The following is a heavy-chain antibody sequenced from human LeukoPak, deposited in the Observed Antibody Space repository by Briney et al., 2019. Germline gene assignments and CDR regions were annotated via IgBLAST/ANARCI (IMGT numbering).Heavy chain of an antibody. J-gene: IGHJ6*03. Sequence: ASVKVSCKASGYTFTSYGISWVRRAPGQGLEWMGWISANNGNTNYAQKPQGRVTMTTDTSTSTAYMQLRSPRADDTAVYYCARGYDFWSGYYPIPYYYYYYMDVWGKGTTVTVSS. CDR2: ISANNGNT. V-gene: IGHV1-18*01. D-gene: IGHD3-3*01. CDR1: GYTFTSYG. CDR3: ARGYDFWSGYYPIPYYYYYYMDV.